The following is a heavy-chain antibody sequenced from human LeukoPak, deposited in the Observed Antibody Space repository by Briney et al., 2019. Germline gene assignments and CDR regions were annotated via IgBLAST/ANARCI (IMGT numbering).Heavy chain of an antibody. Sequence: ASVTVSCKASGYTFSDYYIHWVRQAPGHGLEWLGWMNVETGATSSAQRFPGRFTMTRDTSIGTASMEFSSLTSDDTAVYYCARQSGTYWGLDYWGQGTLVTISS. CDR1: GYTFSDYY. D-gene: IGHD1-26*01. V-gene: IGHV1-2*02. CDR3: ARQSGTYWGLDY. J-gene: IGHJ4*02. CDR2: MNVETGAT.